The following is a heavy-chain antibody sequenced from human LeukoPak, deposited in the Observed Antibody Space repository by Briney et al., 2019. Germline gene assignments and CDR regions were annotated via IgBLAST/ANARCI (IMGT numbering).Heavy chain of an antibody. CDR2: INSNGSST. CDR1: GFTFSNYW. D-gene: IGHD3-22*01. J-gene: IGHJ4*02. CDR3: AKKAALYYYDSSGYYVY. Sequence: GGSLRLSCAAAGFTFSNYWRHWVRQATGKGLGWVGRINSNGSSTVYEDSGKGRLNISRHNAKNTLYLQMNILRAEDTAVYYCAKKAALYYYDSSGYYVYWGQGTLVTVSS. V-gene: IGHV3-74*01.